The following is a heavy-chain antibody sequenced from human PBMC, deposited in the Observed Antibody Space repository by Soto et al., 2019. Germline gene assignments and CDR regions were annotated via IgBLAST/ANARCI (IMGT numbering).Heavy chain of an antibody. V-gene: IGHV3-9*01. J-gene: IGHJ4*02. CDR3: AKDITAYYYGSGSFDY. Sequence: GGSLRLSCAASGFTFDDYVMHWVRQAPGKGLEWVSGISWNSGSIGYADSVKGRFTISRDNAKNSLYLQMNSLRAEDTALYYCAKDITAYYYGSGSFDYWGQGTLVTVSS. CDR2: ISWNSGSI. D-gene: IGHD3-10*01. CDR1: GFTFDDYV.